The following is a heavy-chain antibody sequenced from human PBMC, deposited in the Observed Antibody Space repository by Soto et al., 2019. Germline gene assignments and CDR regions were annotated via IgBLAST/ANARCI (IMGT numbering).Heavy chain of an antibody. CDR2: IKSKTDGGTT. D-gene: IGHD2-15*01. J-gene: IGHJ4*02. CDR3: TTKMVVAANRDY. Sequence: EVQLVESGGGLVKPGGSLRLSCAASGFTFSNAWMNWVRQAPGKGLEWVGRIKSKTDGGTTDYAAPVKGRFTISRDDSKNTLYPQMNSLKTEDTAVYYCTTKMVVAANRDYWGQGTLVTVSS. CDR1: GFTFSNAW. V-gene: IGHV3-15*07.